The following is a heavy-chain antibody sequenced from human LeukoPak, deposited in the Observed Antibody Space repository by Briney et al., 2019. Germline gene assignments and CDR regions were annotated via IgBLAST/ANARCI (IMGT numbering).Heavy chain of an antibody. CDR3: ASYSIWFGELFFNY. D-gene: IGHD3-10*01. CDR1: GFTFSSYW. CDR2: IKQDGSEK. V-gene: IGHV3-7*03. Sequence: GGSLRLSCAAAGFTFSSYWMSWVRQAAGKGLEWVANIKQDGSEKYYVDSVKGRFTISRDNAKNSLYLQMNSLRAEDTAVYYCASYSIWFGELFFNYWGQGTLVTVSS. J-gene: IGHJ4*02.